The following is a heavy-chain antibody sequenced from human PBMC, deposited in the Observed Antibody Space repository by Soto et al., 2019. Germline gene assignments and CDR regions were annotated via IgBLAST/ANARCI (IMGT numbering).Heavy chain of an antibody. V-gene: IGHV3-74*01. CDR2: VDSGGSST. CDR3: ARDNWNSY. J-gene: IGHJ4*02. CDR1: GFTFSTYW. Sequence: EMQLVESGGDLVQPGESLRLSCVASGFTFSTYWMHWVRQAPGKGLVWVSRVDSGGSSTNYADSVKGRFTISRDNAKNTLYLQMSSLRAEDTGVYYCARDNWNSYWGQGTRVTVSS. D-gene: IGHD1-1*01.